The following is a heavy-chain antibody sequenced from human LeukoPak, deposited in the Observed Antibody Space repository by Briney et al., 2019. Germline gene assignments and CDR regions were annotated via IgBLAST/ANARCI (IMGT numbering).Heavy chain of an antibody. Sequence: AGSLTLSCAASGFTFSTYSMNWVRQAPGKGLEWVSYISSGSNTTNYADPVTGRFTISRANAKNPLCLQMNCLRAEDTAVYYCPRETSYAYDIWGQGTMLTVSP. J-gene: IGHJ3*02. CDR1: GFTFSTYS. CDR3: PRETSYAYDI. CDR2: ISSGSNTT. V-gene: IGHV3-48*01.